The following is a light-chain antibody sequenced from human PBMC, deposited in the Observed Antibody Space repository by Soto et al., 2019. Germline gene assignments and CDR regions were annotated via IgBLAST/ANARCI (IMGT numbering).Light chain of an antibody. V-gene: IGLV2-14*01. CDR3: ISYIPSTTTHWV. CDR2: EVY. Sequence: QSVLTQPASVSGSPGQSITISCTGTNSDVGGYDRVSWYQHHPGKAPKLLIFEVYNRPSGISDRFSGPKSGDTASLTISGLQAEDEADYYCISYIPSTTTHWVFGGGTKLTVL. J-gene: IGLJ3*02. CDR1: NSDVGGYDR.